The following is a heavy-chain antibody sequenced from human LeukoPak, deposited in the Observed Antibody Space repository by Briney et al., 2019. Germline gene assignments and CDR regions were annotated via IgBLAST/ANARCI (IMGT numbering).Heavy chain of an antibody. CDR1: GGTFSSYA. V-gene: IGHV1-69*04. D-gene: IGHD2-2*01. Sequence: ASVKVSCKASGGTFSSYAISWVRQAPGQGLEWMGRIIPILGIANYAQKFQGRVTITTDESTSTAYMELSSLRSEDTAVYYCARGPLYCSSTSCPVDYWGQGTLVTVSS. CDR2: IIPILGIA. J-gene: IGHJ4*02. CDR3: ARGPLYCSSTSCPVDY.